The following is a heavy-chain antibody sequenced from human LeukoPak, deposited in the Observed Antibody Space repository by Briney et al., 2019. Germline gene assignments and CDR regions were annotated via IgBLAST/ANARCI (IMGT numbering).Heavy chain of an antibody. CDR3: ARHVDSSWAGCDF. J-gene: IGHJ4*02. Sequence: PGGSLRPSCAASGFTFDNYAMTWVRQAPGKGLEWVSTHSASGGRTYYADSVKGRFTISKDNSKNMLYLQLNSLRADDTAVYYCARHVDSSWAGCDFWGQGTLVTVSS. V-gene: IGHV3-23*01. D-gene: IGHD6-13*01. CDR1: GFTFDNYA. CDR2: HSASGGRT.